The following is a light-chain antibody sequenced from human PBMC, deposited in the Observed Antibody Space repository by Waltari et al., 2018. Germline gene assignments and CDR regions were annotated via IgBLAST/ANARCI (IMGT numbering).Light chain of an antibody. Sequence: DIQMTQSPSSLSASVGYRITITCRAIESIGKYLNWYQQRPGKAPQLLIYAASNLQSGAPSRFSGSGPGTAFTLTISSLRPEDSATYYCQQSYTAPYTFGQGTHLEVK. J-gene: IGKJ2*01. CDR3: QQSYTAPYT. V-gene: IGKV1-39*01. CDR1: ESIGKY. CDR2: AAS.